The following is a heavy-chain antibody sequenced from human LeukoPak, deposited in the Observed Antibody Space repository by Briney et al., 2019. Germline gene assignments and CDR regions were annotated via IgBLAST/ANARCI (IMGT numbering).Heavy chain of an antibody. V-gene: IGHV4-30-4*08. Sequence: PSETLSLTCTVSGGSISSGDYYWSWIRQPPGKGLEWIGYIYYSGSTYYNPSLKSRVTISVDTSKNQFSLKLSSVTAADTAAYCCARGGGLGAYYFDYWGQGTLVTVSS. CDR3: ARGGGLGAYYFDY. CDR1: GGSISSGDYY. D-gene: IGHD3-16*01. CDR2: IYYSGST. J-gene: IGHJ4*02.